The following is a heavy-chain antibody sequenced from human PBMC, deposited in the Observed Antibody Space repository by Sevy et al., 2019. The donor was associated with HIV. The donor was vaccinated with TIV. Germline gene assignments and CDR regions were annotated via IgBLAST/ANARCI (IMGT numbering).Heavy chain of an antibody. Sequence: GGSLRLSCIGSGFSFSYYGIHWVRQAPGKGLDWVALISHDEINEYYADSVKGRFTLSRDNSKITVYLEMHSLRNEDTAIYFCSNAYSGSYSHSYLYALDVWGQGTTVTVSS. CDR3: SNAYSGSYSHSYLYALDV. CDR2: ISHDEINE. CDR1: GFSFSYYG. J-gene: IGHJ6*02. D-gene: IGHD1-26*01. V-gene: IGHV3-30*18.